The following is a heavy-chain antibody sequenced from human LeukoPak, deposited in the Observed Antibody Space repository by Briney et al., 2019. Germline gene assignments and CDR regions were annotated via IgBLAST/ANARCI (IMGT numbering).Heavy chain of an antibody. CDR2: IDRDGVT. Sequence: GGSLRLSCAASGFIFTKYEMHWVGHVAGRGLEWVSGIDRDGVTYYSDSVKGRFTMSRENGENYVYLQLNSLRAGDTAVYFCARENLEYGDYAIDYWGQGILVTVSS. D-gene: IGHD4-17*01. V-gene: IGHV3-13*01. CDR3: ARENLEYGDYAIDY. CDR1: GFIFTKYE. J-gene: IGHJ4*02.